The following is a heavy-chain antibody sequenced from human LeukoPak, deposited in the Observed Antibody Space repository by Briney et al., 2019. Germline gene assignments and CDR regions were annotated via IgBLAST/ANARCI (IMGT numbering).Heavy chain of an antibody. CDR1: GFTFSSYA. J-gene: IGHJ6*02. CDR3: AKGPNSYSGMDV. V-gene: IGHV3-23*01. Sequence: GGSLRLSCAASGFTFSSYAMSWVRQAPGKGLEWVSAISGSGGSTYYADSVKGRFTISRDNSKNTLYLQMNSLRAEDTAVYYWAKGPNSYSGMDVWGQGPTVTASS. CDR2: ISGSGGST.